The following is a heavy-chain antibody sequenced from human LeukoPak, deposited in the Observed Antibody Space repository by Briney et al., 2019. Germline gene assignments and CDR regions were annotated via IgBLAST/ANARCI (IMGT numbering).Heavy chain of an antibody. CDR1: GYTFTSYA. Sequence: SVKVSCKASGYTFTSYAISWVRQAPGQGLEWMGGIIPIFGKANYAQKFQGRVTITADKSTSTAYMELSSLRSEDTAVYYCARGGITYYYDSSGHPGAFDIWGQGTMVTVSS. CDR2: IIPIFGKA. D-gene: IGHD3-22*01. V-gene: IGHV1-69*06. CDR3: ARGGITYYYDSSGHPGAFDI. J-gene: IGHJ3*02.